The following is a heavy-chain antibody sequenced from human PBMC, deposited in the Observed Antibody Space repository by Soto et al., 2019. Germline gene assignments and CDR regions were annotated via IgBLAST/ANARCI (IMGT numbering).Heavy chain of an antibody. CDR3: ATGGTLTTGNVGHYYGMDV. CDR2: ISGSGGST. CDR1: GFTFSSYA. Sequence: EVQLLESGGGLVQPGGSLRLSCAASGFTFSSYAMSWVRQAPGKGLEWVSAISGSGGSTYYADSVKGRFTISRDNSKNTLYLQMNSLRAEDTAVYYCATGGTLTTGNVGHYYGMDVWGQGTTVTVSS. D-gene: IGHD4-17*01. J-gene: IGHJ6*02. V-gene: IGHV3-23*01.